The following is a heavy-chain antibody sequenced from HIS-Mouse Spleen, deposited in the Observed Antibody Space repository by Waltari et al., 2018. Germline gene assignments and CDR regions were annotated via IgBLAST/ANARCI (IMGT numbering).Heavy chain of an antibody. J-gene: IGHJ4*02. V-gene: IGHV1-8*01. Sequence: QVQLVQSGAEVKKPGASVKVSCKASGYTFTSYDINWVRQATGQGLEWMGWMNPNSRNTGHAQKFQGRVTMTRNTSISTAYMELSSLRSEDTAVYYCARGHDYSNYFDYWGQGTLVTVSS. CDR3: ARGHDYSNYFDY. CDR2: MNPNSRNT. D-gene: IGHD4-4*01. CDR1: GYTFTSYD.